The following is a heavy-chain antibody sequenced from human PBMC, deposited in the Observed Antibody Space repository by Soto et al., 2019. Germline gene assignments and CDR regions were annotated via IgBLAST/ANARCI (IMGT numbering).Heavy chain of an antibody. J-gene: IGHJ6*02. CDR2: IYYSGST. Sequence: SETLSLTCTVSGGSISSSSYYWGWIRQPAGKGPEWIGSIYYSGSTYYNPSLKSRVTISVDTSKNQFSLKLSSVTAADTAVYYCASGRGTGTTNYYYYYGMDVWGQGTTVTVSS. V-gene: IGHV4-39*01. CDR1: GGSISSSSYY. CDR3: ASGRGTGTTNYYYYYGMDV. D-gene: IGHD1-1*01.